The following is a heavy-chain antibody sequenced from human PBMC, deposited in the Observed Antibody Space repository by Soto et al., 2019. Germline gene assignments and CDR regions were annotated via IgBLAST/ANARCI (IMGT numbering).Heavy chain of an antibody. J-gene: IGHJ4*02. D-gene: IGHD2-2*01. CDR1: GFTFSSYS. Sequence: GGSLRLSCAASGFTFSSYSMNWVRQAPGKGLEWVSYISSSSSTTYYADPVKGRFTISRDNAKNSLYLQMNSLRAEDTAVYYWARVSEYCSSTSCYEADYWGQGTLVTVSS. V-gene: IGHV3-48*01. CDR2: ISSSSSTT. CDR3: ARVSEYCSSTSCYEADY.